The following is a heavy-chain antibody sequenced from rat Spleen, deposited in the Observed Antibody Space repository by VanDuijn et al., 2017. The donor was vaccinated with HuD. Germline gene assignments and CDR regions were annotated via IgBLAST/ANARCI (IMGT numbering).Heavy chain of an antibody. V-gene: IGHV5-17*01. CDR1: GFTFSDYA. CDR2: ISFDGLST. J-gene: IGHJ1*01. CDR3: TRESSGPYYWYFDF. Sequence: EVQLVESGGGLVQPGRSLKLSCAASGFTFSDYAMAWVRQAPKKGLEWVATISFDGLSTYYRDSVQGRFTISRDNAKSTLYLQMNSLRSEDTATYYCTRESSGPYYWYFDFWGPGTMVTVSS. D-gene: IGHD4-3*01.